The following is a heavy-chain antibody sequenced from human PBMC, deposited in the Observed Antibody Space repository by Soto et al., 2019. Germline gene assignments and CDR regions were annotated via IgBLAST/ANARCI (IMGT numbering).Heavy chain of an antibody. J-gene: IGHJ6*02. V-gene: IGHV4-59*01. CDR2: IYYSGST. Sequence: SETLSLPRTVSGCPISSYYCSWIRQPPGKGLEWIGYIYYSGSTNYNPSLKSRVTISVDTSKNQFSLKLSSVTAADTAVYYCARIHSLRFGVVPFGMEVWGQGTTVTVSS. D-gene: IGHD3-3*01. CDR3: ARIHSLRFGVVPFGMEV. CDR1: GCPISSYY.